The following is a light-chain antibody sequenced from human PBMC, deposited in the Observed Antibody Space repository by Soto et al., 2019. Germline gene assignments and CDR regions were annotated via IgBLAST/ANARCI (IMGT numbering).Light chain of an antibody. CDR3: QSSDSSLSGYVV. V-gene: IGLV1-40*01. CDR2: GNS. CDR1: SSNIGAGYD. J-gene: IGLJ2*01. Sequence: QSVLTQPPSVSGAPGQRVTISCTGSSSNIGAGYDVHWYQQLPGTAPKLLSYGNSNRPSGVPDRFSGSKSGTSASLAITGLQAEDEADYYCQSSDSSLSGYVVFGGGTKLTVL.